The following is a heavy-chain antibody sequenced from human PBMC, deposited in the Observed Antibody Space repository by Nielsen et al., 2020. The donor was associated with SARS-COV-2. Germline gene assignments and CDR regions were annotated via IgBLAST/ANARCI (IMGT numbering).Heavy chain of an antibody. Sequence: GGSLRLSCAASGFTFDDYTMHWVRQAPGKGLEWVSLISWDGGSTYYADSVKGRFTISRDKSKNTVDLQMDRLRADDTAVYFCARGVYDFDSWGQGTLVTVSS. CDR2: ISWDGGST. CDR3: ARGVYDFDS. V-gene: IGHV3-43*01. J-gene: IGHJ4*02. D-gene: IGHD5/OR15-5a*01. CDR1: GFTFDDYT.